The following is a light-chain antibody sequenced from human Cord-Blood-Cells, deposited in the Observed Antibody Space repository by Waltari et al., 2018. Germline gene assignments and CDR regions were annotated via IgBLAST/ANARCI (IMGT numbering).Light chain of an antibody. CDR1: SSNIGRNT. V-gene: IGLV1-44*01. CDR2: SNN. Sequence: QSVLTQPPSASGTPGQRVTISCSGSSSNIGRNTVNWYQQPPGPAPKPLIYSNNQRPSGVPDRFSGSKSGTSASLAISGLQSEDEADYYCAAWDDSLNGPVFGGGTKLTVL. J-gene: IGLJ3*02. CDR3: AAWDDSLNGPV.